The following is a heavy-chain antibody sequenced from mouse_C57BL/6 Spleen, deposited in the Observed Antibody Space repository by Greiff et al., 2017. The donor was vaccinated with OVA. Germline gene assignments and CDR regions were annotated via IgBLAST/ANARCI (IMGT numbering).Heavy chain of an antibody. Sequence: VKLQESGPELVKPGASVKISCKASGYAFSSSWMNWVKQRPGKGLEWIGRIYPGDGGTNYNGKFKGKATLTADKSSSTAYMQLSRLTSEDAAVYFCARNDYDVWFAYWGQGTLVTVSA. J-gene: IGHJ3*01. D-gene: IGHD2-4*01. V-gene: IGHV1-82*01. CDR2: IYPGDGGT. CDR3: ARNDYDVWFAY. CDR1: GYAFSSSW.